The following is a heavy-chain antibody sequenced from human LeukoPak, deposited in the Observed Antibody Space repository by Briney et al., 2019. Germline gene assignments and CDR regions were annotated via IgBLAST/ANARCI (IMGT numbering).Heavy chain of an antibody. CDR2: MNPNSGNT. Sequence: ASVKVSCKASGYTFTSYDINWVRQATGQGLEWMGWMNPNSGNTGYAQKFQGRVTMTRNTSISTAYMELSSLRSEDTAVYYCARVCAYYDSGEYYYYYGMDVWGQGTTVTVPS. V-gene: IGHV1-8*01. CDR3: ARVCAYYDSGEYYYYYGMDV. CDR1: GYTFTSYD. D-gene: IGHD3-22*01. J-gene: IGHJ6*02.